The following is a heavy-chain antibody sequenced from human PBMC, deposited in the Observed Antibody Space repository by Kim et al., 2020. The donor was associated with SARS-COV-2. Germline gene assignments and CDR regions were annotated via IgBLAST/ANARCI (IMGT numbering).Heavy chain of an antibody. CDR1: GFSFTDHW. Sequence: GGSLRLSCAASGFSFTDHWMHWVRQAPGKGLLWVSRISNDGQDAVYADSVRGRFTASRDNARNILFLQMNSLRVDDTAVYYCARGSWGRFDYWDQGTLVTVSS. V-gene: IGHV3-74*01. D-gene: IGHD3-16*01. CDR2: ISNDGQDA. CDR3: ARGSWGRFDY. J-gene: IGHJ4*02.